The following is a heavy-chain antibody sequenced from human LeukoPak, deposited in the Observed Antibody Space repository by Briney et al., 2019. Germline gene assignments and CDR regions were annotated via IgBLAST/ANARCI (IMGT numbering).Heavy chain of an antibody. V-gene: IGHV3-9*01. CDR2: ITWNSGNI. CDR1: GFTFNNYV. D-gene: IGHD6-19*01. J-gene: IGHJ4*02. Sequence: GGSLRLSCAASGFTFNNYVMHWVRQAPGKGLEWVSSITWNSGNIGYADSVKGRFTISRDNAKNSLYLQMNSLRAEDTALYYCAKGLAVARYYFDYWGQGTLVTVSS. CDR3: AKGLAVARYYFDY.